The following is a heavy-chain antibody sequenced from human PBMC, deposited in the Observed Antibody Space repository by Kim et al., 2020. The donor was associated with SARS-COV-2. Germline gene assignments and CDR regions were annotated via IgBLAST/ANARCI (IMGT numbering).Heavy chain of an antibody. V-gene: IGHV3-33*08. J-gene: IGHJ4*02. CDR2: IWYDGSNK. CDR3: ARDGGSSGSYYGLFDY. CDR1: GFTFSSYG. Sequence: GGSLRLSCAASGFTFSSYGMHWVRQAPGKGLEWVAVIWYDGSNKYYADSVKGRFTISRDNSKNTLYLQMNSLRAEDTAVYYCARDGGSSGSYYGLFDYWGQGTLVTVSS. D-gene: IGHD1-26*01.